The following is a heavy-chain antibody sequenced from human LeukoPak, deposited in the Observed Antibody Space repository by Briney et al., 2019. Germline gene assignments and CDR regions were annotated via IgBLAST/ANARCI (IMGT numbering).Heavy chain of an antibody. D-gene: IGHD5-18*01. CDR1: GFTFSSYG. V-gene: IGHV3-30*03. J-gene: IGHJ4*02. CDR3: ARVDTVIYYFDY. CDR2: ISYDGSNK. Sequence: GGSLRLSCAASGFTFSSYGIHWVRQAPGKGLEWVAVISYDGSNKYYADSVKGRFTISRDNSKNTLYLQMNSLRAGDTAVYYCARVDTVIYYFDYWGQGTLVTVSS.